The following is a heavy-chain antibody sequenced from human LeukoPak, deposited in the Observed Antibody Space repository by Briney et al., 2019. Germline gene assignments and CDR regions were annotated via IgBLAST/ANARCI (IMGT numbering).Heavy chain of an antibody. CDR1: GYTFTSYY. CDR3: ARDGSRVEADFDY. CDR2: INPSGGST. Sequence: ASVKVSCKASGYTFTSYYMHWVRQAPGQGLEWMGLINPSGGSTSYAQKFQGRGTMTRDTSPSTIYMELRSRRSEDTAVYYCARDGSRVEADFDYWGQGTLVTVSS. D-gene: IGHD5/OR15-5a*01. J-gene: IGHJ4*02. V-gene: IGHV1-46*01.